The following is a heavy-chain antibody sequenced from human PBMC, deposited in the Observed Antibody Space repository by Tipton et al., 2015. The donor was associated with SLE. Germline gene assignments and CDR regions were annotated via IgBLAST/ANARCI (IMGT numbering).Heavy chain of an antibody. CDR2: IYNSGNT. Sequence: TLSLTCTVSGGSISSYYWSWIRQPPGKGLEWIGYIYNSGNTNYNPSLKSRATISVDTSKNQFSLKLSSVTAADTAVYYCARELDYWGQGTLVTVSS. J-gene: IGHJ4*02. V-gene: IGHV4-4*08. CDR3: ARELDY. CDR1: GGSISSYY.